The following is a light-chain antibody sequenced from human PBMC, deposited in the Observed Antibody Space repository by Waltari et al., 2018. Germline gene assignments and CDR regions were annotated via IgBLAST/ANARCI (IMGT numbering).Light chain of an antibody. J-gene: IGKJ2*01. Sequence: EIVMTQSPATLSVSPGESATLSCRASQSVRSNLAWYQQKPGQAPRLLIFGASTRATDIPARFSGGGSGTDFTLTISSLQSEDFAVYYCQQYNNWPPYTFGQGTKLEIK. CDR3: QQYNNWPPYT. CDR1: QSVRSN. V-gene: IGKV3-15*01. CDR2: GAS.